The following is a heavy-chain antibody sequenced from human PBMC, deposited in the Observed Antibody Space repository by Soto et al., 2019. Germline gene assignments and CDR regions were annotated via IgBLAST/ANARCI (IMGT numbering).Heavy chain of an antibody. CDR2: IYYSGST. Sequence: PSETLSVSCTISVGSIRTGGYCWSWVRQSPRRGLEWIGNIYYSGSTYYNPSLKSRLTISVDTSKNQFSLNLSSVTAADTAVYYCARDRLLATAGTARHYFGLDVWGQGTTVTVSS. V-gene: IGHV4-31*03. J-gene: IGHJ6*01. CDR1: VGSIRTGGYC. D-gene: IGHD5-18*01. CDR3: ARDRLLATAGTARHYFGLDV.